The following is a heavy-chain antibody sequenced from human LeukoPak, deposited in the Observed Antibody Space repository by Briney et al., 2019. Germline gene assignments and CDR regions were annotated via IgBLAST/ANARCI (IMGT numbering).Heavy chain of an antibody. CDR1: GYSFTNYG. V-gene: IGHV1-18*01. D-gene: IGHD5/OR15-5a*01. J-gene: IGHJ4*02. Sequence: ASVKVSCKASGYSFTNYGISWVRQAPGQGLEWMGWISAYNHNAHYAQGLEGRVTMTSETSTRTAYMELKSMRSDDTAVYYCARSTLGIEFDFWGQGSLVTVSS. CDR2: ISAYNHNA. CDR3: ARSTLGIEFDF.